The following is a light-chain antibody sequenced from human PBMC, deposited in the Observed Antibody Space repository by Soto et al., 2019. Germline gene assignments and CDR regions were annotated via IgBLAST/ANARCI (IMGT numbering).Light chain of an antibody. CDR3: QVWGTSSDHHAV. CDR1: NIGSHS. J-gene: IGLJ7*01. CDR2: DDT. Sequence: SYELTQPPSVSVAPGQTARITCGGNNIGSHSVNWYQQNPGQAPVLVVYDDTDRPSGIPERFSGSNSGNTASLTISRVEAGDEADYYCQVWGTSSDHHAVFGGGTQLTVL. V-gene: IGLV3-21*02.